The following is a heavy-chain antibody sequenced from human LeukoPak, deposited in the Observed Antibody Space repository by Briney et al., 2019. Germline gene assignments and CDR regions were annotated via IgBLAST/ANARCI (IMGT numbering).Heavy chain of an antibody. V-gene: IGHV4-30-2*01. J-gene: IGHJ6*02. D-gene: IGHD2-15*01. CDR3: ARACSGGSCNLRDYYYYGMDV. Sequence: SETLSLTCAVSGGSISSGGYSWSWIRQPPGKGLEWIGYIYHSGSTYYNPSLKSRVTISVDRSKNQFSLKLSSVTAADTAVYYCARACSGGSCNLRDYYYYGMDVWGQGTTVTVSS. CDR2: IYHSGST. CDR1: GGSISSGGYS.